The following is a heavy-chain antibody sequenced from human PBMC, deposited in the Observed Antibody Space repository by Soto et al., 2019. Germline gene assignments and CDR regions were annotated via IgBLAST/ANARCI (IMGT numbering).Heavy chain of an antibody. D-gene: IGHD3-22*01. V-gene: IGHV1-69*02. CDR3: ARPYYYDSSGYSPLGY. Sequence: ASVKVSCKASGGTFSSYTISWVRQAPGQGLEWMGRIIPILGIANYAQKFQGRVTITADKSTSTAYMELSSLRSEDTAVYYCARPYYYDSSGYSPLGYWGQGTLVTVSS. CDR1: GGTFSSYT. CDR2: IIPILGIA. J-gene: IGHJ4*02.